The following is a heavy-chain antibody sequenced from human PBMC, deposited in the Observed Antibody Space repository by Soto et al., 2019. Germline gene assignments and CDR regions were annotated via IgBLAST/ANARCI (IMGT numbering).Heavy chain of an antibody. D-gene: IGHD2-21*01. Sequence: EVQLVESGGGLVQPGGSLRLSCAASGYTVSGNYVTWVRQAPGKGLEWVSVIYTDDNIYYADSVTGRFTISRDNSKNTFYLQMNRLGVEDTAVYYCATELIAKYGMDVWGQGTTVTVSS. CDR3: ATELIAKYGMDV. CDR1: GYTVSGNY. V-gene: IGHV3-53*01. J-gene: IGHJ6*02. CDR2: IYTDDNI.